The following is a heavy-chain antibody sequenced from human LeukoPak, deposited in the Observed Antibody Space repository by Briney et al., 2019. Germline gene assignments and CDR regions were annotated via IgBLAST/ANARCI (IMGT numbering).Heavy chain of an antibody. D-gene: IGHD6-19*01. J-gene: IGHJ4*02. Sequence: ASVKVSCKASGYTFTSYGIGWVRQAPGQGLEWMGWISAYNGNTNYAQKLQGRVTMTTDTSTGTAYMELRSQRSDDTAVYYCARDLKWSSGWFFDYWGQGTLVTVSS. CDR2: ISAYNGNT. CDR3: ARDLKWSSGWFFDY. CDR1: GYTFTSYG. V-gene: IGHV1-18*01.